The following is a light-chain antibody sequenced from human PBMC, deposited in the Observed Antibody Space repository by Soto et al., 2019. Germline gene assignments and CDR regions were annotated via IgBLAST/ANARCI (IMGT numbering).Light chain of an antibody. J-gene: IGKJ3*01. V-gene: IGKV3-11*01. Sequence: EIVLTQSPDTLSLSPGERATLSCRASQSVGSYLAWYQQKPGQTPRLLIYDASNRATGIPARFSGSGSGTDFALTISTLEPEDFAVYSCHQRYNWPFTFGPGTKVDIK. CDR1: QSVGSY. CDR2: DAS. CDR3: HQRYNWPFT.